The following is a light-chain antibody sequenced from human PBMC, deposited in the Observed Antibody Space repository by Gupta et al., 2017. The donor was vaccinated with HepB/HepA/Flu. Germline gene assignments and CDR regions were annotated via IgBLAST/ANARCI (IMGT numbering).Light chain of an antibody. Sequence: DIQMTQSPSTLSPSVGDSVTITCRASQSISTWLAWYQQKAGEAPKLLIYKASSLESGVPSRFSGSGSGTKFTLTISSLQPDDSATYYCQQYNSYSSSFGEGTKLEIK. CDR3: QQYNSYSSS. V-gene: IGKV1-5*03. J-gene: IGKJ2*04. CDR2: KAS. CDR1: QSISTW.